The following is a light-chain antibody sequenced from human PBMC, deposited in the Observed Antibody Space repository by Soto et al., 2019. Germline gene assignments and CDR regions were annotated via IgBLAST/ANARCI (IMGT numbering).Light chain of an antibody. CDR2: AAS. J-gene: IGKJ1*01. V-gene: IGKV3-20*01. Sequence: EVVLTQSPGTVSLSPGERATLTCRASQSVTSNYLACYQQQPGQAPRLLIYAASSRDTGRPDRSSGSGSGTYLTVSISRLGLGAFAVYFYQPYGSSVPWTFGQGTKVEIK. CDR3: QPYGSSVPWT. CDR1: QSVTSNY.